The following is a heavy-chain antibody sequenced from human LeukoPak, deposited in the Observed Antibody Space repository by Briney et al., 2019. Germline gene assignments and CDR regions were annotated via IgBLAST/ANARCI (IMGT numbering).Heavy chain of an antibody. J-gene: IGHJ4*02. CDR3: ARWANSIDY. D-gene: IGHD5-18*01. V-gene: IGHV3-7*01. Sequence: GGSLRLSCAASGFTFSGYWMSWVRQAPGKGLEWVANIKQNGSETSYADSVRGRLSISRDNAKNSQYLQMNSLRVEDTAVYYCARWANSIDYWGQGALVTVSS. CDR1: GFTFSGYW. CDR2: IKQNGSET.